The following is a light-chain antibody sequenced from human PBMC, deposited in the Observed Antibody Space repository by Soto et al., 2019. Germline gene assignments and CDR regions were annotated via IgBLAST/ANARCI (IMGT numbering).Light chain of an antibody. CDR1: QSSGSNF. Sequence: DIVLTQSPGTLSFSPGERSTLSCKTSQSSGSNFLAWYQHKPGQAPRLLIYASSNRATGIPDRFSGSASGTDFTLTINRLEPEDFAVYYCQQYQNSPRTFGQGTKVDIK. J-gene: IGKJ1*01. V-gene: IGKV3-20*01. CDR2: ASS. CDR3: QQYQNSPRT.